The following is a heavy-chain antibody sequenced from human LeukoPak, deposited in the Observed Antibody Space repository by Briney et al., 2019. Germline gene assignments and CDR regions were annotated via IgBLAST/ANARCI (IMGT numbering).Heavy chain of an antibody. V-gene: IGHV4-61*02. CDR1: GGSISSGSYY. J-gene: IGHJ4*02. D-gene: IGHD6-6*01. CDR3: ARGGIAARPDYFDY. Sequence: SETLSLTCTVSGGSISSGSYYWSWIRQPAGKGLEWIGRIYTSGSTNYNPSLKSRVTISVDTSKNQFSLKLSSVTAADTAVYYCARGGIAARPDYFDYWGQGTLVTVSS. CDR2: IYTSGST.